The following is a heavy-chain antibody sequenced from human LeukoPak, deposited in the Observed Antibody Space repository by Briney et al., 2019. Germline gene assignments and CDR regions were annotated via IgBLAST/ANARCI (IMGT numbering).Heavy chain of an antibody. Sequence: SVKVSCKASGGTFSSYAISWVRQAPGQGLEWMGGIIPIFGTANYAQKFQGRVTITTDESTSTAYMELSSLRSEDTAVYYCARDYSTAVAGLDYWGQGTLVTVSS. D-gene: IGHD6-13*01. J-gene: IGHJ4*02. CDR2: IIPIFGTA. V-gene: IGHV1-69*05. CDR1: GGTFSSYA. CDR3: ARDYSTAVAGLDY.